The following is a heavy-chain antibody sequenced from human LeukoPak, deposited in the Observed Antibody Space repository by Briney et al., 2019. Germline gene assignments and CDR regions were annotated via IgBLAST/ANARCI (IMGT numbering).Heavy chain of an antibody. J-gene: IGHJ4*02. Sequence: EASVNVSCKTSGYTFITYAMSWVRQAPGQGLEWMGWISTNTGNPTYARGFTGRFVFSLDTSVSTAYLQISSLKAEDTALYYCARESAVAGTIDFWGQGTLVTVSS. CDR2: ISTNTGNP. CDR3: ARESAVAGTIDF. CDR1: GYTFITYA. D-gene: IGHD6-19*01. V-gene: IGHV7-4-1*02.